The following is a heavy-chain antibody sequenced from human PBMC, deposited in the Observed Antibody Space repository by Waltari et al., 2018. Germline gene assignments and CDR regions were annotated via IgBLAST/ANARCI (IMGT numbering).Heavy chain of an antibody. CDR2: MNPNSGNT. Sequence: VQLVQSGAEVKKPGASVKVSCKASAYTFTRYDINWVRQATGQGLEWMGWMNPNSGNTGYAQKFQGRVTMTRNTSISTAYMELSSLRSEDTAVYYCARGLIAAAGFDAFDIWGQGTMVTVSS. CDR1: AYTFTRYD. V-gene: IGHV1-8*01. CDR3: ARGLIAAAGFDAFDI. J-gene: IGHJ3*02. D-gene: IGHD6-13*01.